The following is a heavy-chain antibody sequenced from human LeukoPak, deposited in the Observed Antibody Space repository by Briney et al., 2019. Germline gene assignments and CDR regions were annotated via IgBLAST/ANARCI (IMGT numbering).Heavy chain of an antibody. CDR1: GFTFSSYA. CDR2: ISYDGSNK. V-gene: IGHV3-30-3*01. CDR3: AKGAVLRYFDWLLYRNYFDY. Sequence: AGGSLRLSCAASGFTFSSYAMHWVRQAPGKGLEWVAVISYDGSNKYYADSVKGRFTISRDNSKNTLYLQMNSLRAEDTAVYYCAKGAVLRYFDWLLYRNYFDYWGQGTLVTVSS. D-gene: IGHD3-9*01. J-gene: IGHJ4*02.